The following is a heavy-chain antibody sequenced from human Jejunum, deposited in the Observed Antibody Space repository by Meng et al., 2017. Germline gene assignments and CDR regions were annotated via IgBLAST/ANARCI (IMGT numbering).Heavy chain of an antibody. D-gene: IGHD5-24*01. J-gene: IGHJ4*02. CDR2: INTNTGGT. CDR3: AGRSYNYDDYFDF. CDR1: GYTLNGFY. Sequence: QVQMEQSGAEVRKPGASVKVSCRASGYTLNGFYMHWVRQAPGQGLEWMGRINTNTGGTNYAQNFKGSITSTRDTSTVYMEVNRLRSDDTAMYYCAGRSYNYDDYFDFWGRGTLVTVSS. V-gene: IGHV1-2*06.